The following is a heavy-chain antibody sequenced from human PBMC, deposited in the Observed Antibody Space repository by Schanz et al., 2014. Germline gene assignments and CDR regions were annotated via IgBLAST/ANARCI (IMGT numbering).Heavy chain of an antibody. J-gene: IGHJ3*02. CDR1: GFSFSDYG. D-gene: IGHD2-15*01. V-gene: IGHV3-11*05. Sequence: QLVESGGSVVQPGRSLRLSCAGSGFSFSDYGMHWVRQAPGRGLEWVSYISSSSSYTNYADSVKGRFTISRDNAKNSLYLQMNSLRAEDTALYYCAKDMEGYCDTMTCPIPAFDIWGQGTMVTVSS. CDR2: ISSSSSYT. CDR3: AKDMEGYCDTMTCPIPAFDI.